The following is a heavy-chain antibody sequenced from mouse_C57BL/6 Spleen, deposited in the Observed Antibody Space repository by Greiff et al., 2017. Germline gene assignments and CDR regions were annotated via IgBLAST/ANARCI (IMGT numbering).Heavy chain of an antibody. CDR3: ARAAAYYYGNY. CDR1: GYTFTSYW. V-gene: IGHV1-53*01. J-gene: IGHJ2*01. D-gene: IGHD1-1*01. Sequence: VQLQQPGPELVKPGASVKLSCKASGYTFTSYWMHWVKQRPGQGLEWIGNINPSNGGTNYNEKFKSKATLTVDKSSSTANMQLSSLTSGDSAVYYGARAAAYYYGNYWGQGTTLTVSS. CDR2: INPSNGGT.